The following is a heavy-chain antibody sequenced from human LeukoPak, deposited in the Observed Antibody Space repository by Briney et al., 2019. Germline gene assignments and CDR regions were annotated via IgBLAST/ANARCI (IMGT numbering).Heavy chain of an antibody. CDR1: GGSISNYY. CDR3: ARSRSGVLRGYYMDV. V-gene: IGHV4-4*09. Sequence: SETLSLTCTVSGGSISNYYWSWIRQPPGKGLEWIGYIYSSGSTNYNPPLNSGVTISVDTFKNQFSLKLTSVTAADTAVYYCARSRSGVLRGYYMDVWGNGTTVTVSS. J-gene: IGHJ6*03. CDR2: IYSSGST. D-gene: IGHD3-10*01.